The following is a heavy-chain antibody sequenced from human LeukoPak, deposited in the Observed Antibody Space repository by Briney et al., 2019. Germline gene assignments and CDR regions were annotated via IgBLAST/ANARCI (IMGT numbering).Heavy chain of an antibody. CDR1: GFTFANYA. V-gene: IGHV3-23*01. J-gene: IGHJ4*02. Sequence: GGSLRLSCAASGFTFANYAMSWVRQAPGKGLEWASRMSGSGSSTYYADTVKGRFTISRDNSKNMLYLQMNSLRAEDTALYYCAKDLEAYYYADIDYWGQGTLVTVSS. CDR3: AKDLEAYYYADIDY. CDR2: MSGSGSST. D-gene: IGHD3-10*01.